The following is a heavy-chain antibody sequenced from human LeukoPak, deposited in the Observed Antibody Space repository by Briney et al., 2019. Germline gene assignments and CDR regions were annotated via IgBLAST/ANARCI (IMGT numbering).Heavy chain of an antibody. V-gene: IGHV3-66*01. J-gene: IGHJ3*02. CDR2: IYSGGST. Sequence: GGSLRLSCAASGFTVSSNYMSWVRQAPEKGLEWVSVIYSGGSTYYADSVKGRFTISRDNSKNTLYLQMNSLRAEDTAVYYCAREVTIDDAFDIWGQGTMVTVSS. CDR1: GFTVSSNY. CDR3: AREVTIDDAFDI. D-gene: IGHD4-11*01.